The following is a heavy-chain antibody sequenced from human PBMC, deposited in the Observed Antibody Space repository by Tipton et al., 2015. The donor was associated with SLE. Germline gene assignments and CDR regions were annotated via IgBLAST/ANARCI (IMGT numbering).Heavy chain of an antibody. CDR3: ASGGSVGATKWFDP. Sequence: LRLSCTVSGGSISSHYWSWIRQPPGKGLEWIGYIYYSGSTNYNPSLKSRVTISVDTSKNQFSLKLSSVTAADTAVYYCASGGSVGATKWFDPWGQGTLVTVSS. CDR2: IYYSGST. V-gene: IGHV4-59*11. D-gene: IGHD1-26*01. J-gene: IGHJ5*02. CDR1: GGSISSHY.